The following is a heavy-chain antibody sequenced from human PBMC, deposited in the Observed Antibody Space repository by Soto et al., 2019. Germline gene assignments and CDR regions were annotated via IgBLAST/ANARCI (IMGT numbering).Heavy chain of an antibody. CDR3: ARVPGP. Sequence: SETLSLTCTVSGGSTSSYCWSWIRQPPGKGLEWIGYIYYSGSTYYNPSLKSRVTISVDRSKNQFSLKLSSVTAADTAVYYCARVPGPWGQGTLVTVSS. J-gene: IGHJ5*02. CDR1: GGSTSSYC. V-gene: IGHV4-59*12. D-gene: IGHD7-27*01. CDR2: IYYSGST.